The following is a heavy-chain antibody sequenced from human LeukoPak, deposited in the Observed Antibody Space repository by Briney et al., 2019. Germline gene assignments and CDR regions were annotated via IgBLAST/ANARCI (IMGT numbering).Heavy chain of an antibody. J-gene: IGHJ4*02. V-gene: IGHV4-59*01. Sequence: SETLSLTRTVSGGSISSYYWSWIRQPPGKGLEWIGYIYYSGSTNYNPSLKSRVTISVDTSKNQFSLKLSSVTAADTAVYYCARDCGYSYGIDYWGQGTLVTVSS. CDR1: GGSISSYY. CDR3: ARDCGYSYGIDY. CDR2: IYYSGST. D-gene: IGHD5-18*01.